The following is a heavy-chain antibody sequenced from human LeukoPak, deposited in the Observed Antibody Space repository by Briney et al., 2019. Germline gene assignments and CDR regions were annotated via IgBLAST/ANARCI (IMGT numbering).Heavy chain of an antibody. V-gene: IGHV3-33*01. CDR2: IWYDGSNK. J-gene: IGHJ3*02. CDR3: AGHVAYYDSTKTDTFDI. D-gene: IGHD3-22*01. Sequence: GGSLRLSCAASGFTFSSYGMHWVRQAPGKGLEWVAVIWYDGSNKYYADSVKGRFTISRDNSKNTLYLQMNSLRAEDTAVYYCAGHVAYYDSTKTDTFDIWGQGTMVTVSS. CDR1: GFTFSSYG.